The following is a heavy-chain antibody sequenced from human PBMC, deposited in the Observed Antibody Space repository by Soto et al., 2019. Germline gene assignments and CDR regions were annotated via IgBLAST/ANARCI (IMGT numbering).Heavy chain of an antibody. V-gene: IGHV1-18*01. CDR3: AGSRLGLVAAPGKY. Sequence: QVQLVQSGAEVKKPGASVKVSCKASGYTFTSYGISWVRQAPGQGLEWMGWISAYNGNTNYAQKLQGRVTMTTDTSTSTASMELGSLRPTDRAWYYCAGSRLGLVAAPGKYWGQGTLVTVSS. J-gene: IGHJ4*02. CDR2: ISAYNGNT. D-gene: IGHD2-15*01. CDR1: GYTFTSYG.